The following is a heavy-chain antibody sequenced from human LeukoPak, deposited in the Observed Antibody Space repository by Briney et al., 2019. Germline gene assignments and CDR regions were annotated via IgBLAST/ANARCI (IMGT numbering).Heavy chain of an antibody. J-gene: IGHJ3*02. D-gene: IGHD7-27*01. CDR1: GFTFSSYS. CDR2: ISSSSSYI. V-gene: IGHV3-21*01. Sequence: GGSLRLSCAASGFTFSSYSMNWVRQAPGKGLEWVSSISSSSSYIYYADSVKGRFTISRDNAKNSLYLQMNSLRAEDTAVYYCASPGDHDAFDIWGQGTMVTVSS. CDR3: ASPGDHDAFDI.